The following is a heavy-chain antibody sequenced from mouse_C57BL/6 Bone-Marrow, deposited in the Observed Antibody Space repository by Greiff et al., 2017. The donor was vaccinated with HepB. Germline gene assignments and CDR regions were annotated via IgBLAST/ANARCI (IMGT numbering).Heavy chain of an antibody. CDR1: GYSITSGYD. Sequence: EVKLQESGPGMVKPSQSLSLTCTVTGYSITSGYDWHWIRHFPGNKLEWMGYISYSGSTNYNPSLKSRISITHDTSKNHFFLKLNSVTTEDTATYYCARALYDYDVGYAMDYWGQGTSVTVSS. CDR2: ISYSGST. J-gene: IGHJ4*01. CDR3: ARALYDYDVGYAMDY. D-gene: IGHD2-4*01. V-gene: IGHV3-1*01.